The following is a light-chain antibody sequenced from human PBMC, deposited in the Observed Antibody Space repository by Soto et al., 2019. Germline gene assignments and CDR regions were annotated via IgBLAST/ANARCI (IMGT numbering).Light chain of an antibody. CDR3: ASYTTRSTYV. CDR2: EVT. Sequence: QSVLTQPASVSGSPGQSITVSCTGTSRDIGFFNYVSWYQQYPGNAPKLIIFEVTNRPSGVSHRSSGSKSGNTASLTISGLQAEDGADYFCASYTTRSTYVFGSGTKVTVL. V-gene: IGLV2-14*01. J-gene: IGLJ1*01. CDR1: SRDIGFFNY.